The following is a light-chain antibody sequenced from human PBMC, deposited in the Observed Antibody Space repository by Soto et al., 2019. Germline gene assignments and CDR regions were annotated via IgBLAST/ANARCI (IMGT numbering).Light chain of an antibody. Sequence: QAALTQPASVSGSPGQSITIPCSGRSSDLGGLNYVSWYQQHPGKVPKLIIYKVDNRPSGISDRFSASKSGITASLTISGLQAEDEAHYYCSSYTTVPSPQWVFAGGTKLTVL. J-gene: IGLJ3*02. CDR2: KVD. CDR3: SSYTTVPSPQWV. V-gene: IGLV2-14*01. CDR1: SSDLGGLNY.